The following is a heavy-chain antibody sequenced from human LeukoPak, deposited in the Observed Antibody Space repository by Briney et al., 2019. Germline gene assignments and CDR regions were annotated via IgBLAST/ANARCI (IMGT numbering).Heavy chain of an antibody. D-gene: IGHD3-22*01. J-gene: IGHJ6*03. V-gene: IGHV3-21*01. Sequence: GGSLRLSCAASGFTFSSYNMNWVRQAPGKGLEWVPSISSSSSYIYYADSVKGRFTISRDNAKNSLYLQMNSLRAEDTAVYYCARVRGYYYMDVWGKGTTVTVSS. CDR3: ARVRGYYYMDV. CDR1: GFTFSSYN. CDR2: ISSSSSYI.